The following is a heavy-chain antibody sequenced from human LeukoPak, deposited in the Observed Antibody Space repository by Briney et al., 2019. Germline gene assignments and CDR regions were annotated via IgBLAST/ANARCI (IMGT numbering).Heavy chain of an antibody. V-gene: IGHV1-18*01. J-gene: IGHJ4*02. CDR1: GYTFTSYG. D-gene: IGHD3-16*01. CDR3: ARLSSGATTVNRGRY. Sequence: GASVKVSCKASGYTFTSYGISWVRQAPGQGLEWMGWISAYNGNTNYAQKLQGRVTMTTDTSTSTAYMELRSLRSDDTAVYYCARLSSGATTVNRGRYWGQGTLVTVSS. CDR2: ISAYNGNT.